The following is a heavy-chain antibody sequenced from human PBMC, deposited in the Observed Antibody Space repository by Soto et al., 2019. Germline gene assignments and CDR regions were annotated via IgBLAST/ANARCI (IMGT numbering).Heavy chain of an antibody. CDR3: ARGSGYDSTHFDY. D-gene: IGHD5-12*01. Sequence: PSETLSLTCTVSGGSISSGGYYWSWIRQHPGKGLEWIGYIYYSGSTNYNPSLKSRVTISVDTSKNQFSLKLSSVTAADTAVYYCARGSGYDSTHFDYWGQGTLVTVSS. V-gene: IGHV4-61*08. CDR2: IYYSGST. J-gene: IGHJ4*02. CDR1: GGSISSGGYY.